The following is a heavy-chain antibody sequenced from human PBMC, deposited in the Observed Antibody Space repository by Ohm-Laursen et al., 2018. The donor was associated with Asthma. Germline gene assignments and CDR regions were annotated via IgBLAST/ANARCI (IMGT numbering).Heavy chain of an antibody. CDR1: GFTFRSYA. CDR2: GGSYYDGGLK. Sequence: SLRLSCAASGFTFRSYAMHWVRQAPGKGLEWVAVGGSYYDGGLKYYADSVNGRFTVSRDDSKNTLYLQMNSLRPDDTAVYYCARVYVLLPGYHTGPDFWGQGTLVTVSS. J-gene: IGHJ4*02. D-gene: IGHD3-9*01. V-gene: IGHV3-30-3*01. CDR3: ARVYVLLPGYHTGPDF.